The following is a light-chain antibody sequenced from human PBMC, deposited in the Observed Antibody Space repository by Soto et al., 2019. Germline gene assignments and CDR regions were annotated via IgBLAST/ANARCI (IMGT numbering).Light chain of an antibody. CDR3: SSYTNSNNLA. V-gene: IGLV2-14*01. J-gene: IGLJ2*01. CDR2: DVT. CDR1: SSDIGAYDY. Sequence: QSALTQPASVSGSPGQSITISCTGTSSDIGAYDYVAWYQQHPGKAPKLIIYDVTYRPSGVSYRFSASKSGNTASLTISGLQAEDEAHYYCSSYTNSNNLAFGGGTKLTVL.